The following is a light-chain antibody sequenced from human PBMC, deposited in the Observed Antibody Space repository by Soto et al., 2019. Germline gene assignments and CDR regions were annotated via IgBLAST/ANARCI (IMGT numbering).Light chain of an antibody. CDR1: QSISSY. Sequence: DIQMTQSPSSLSASVGDRVTITCRASQSISSYLNLYQQKPGKAPKLLIYAASSLQRGVPSRFSGSGSRTDFTLTISSLQPEDLATYSCQQSYTTPPELTFGVGTKGAIK. J-gene: IGKJ4*01. V-gene: IGKV1-39*01. CDR2: AAS. CDR3: QQSYTTPPELT.